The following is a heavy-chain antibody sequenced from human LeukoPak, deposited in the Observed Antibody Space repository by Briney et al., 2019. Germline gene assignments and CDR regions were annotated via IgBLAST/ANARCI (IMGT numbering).Heavy chain of an antibody. D-gene: IGHD6-13*01. CDR2: ISWNSGSI. V-gene: IGHV3-9*01. J-gene: IGHJ6*03. Sequence: GGSLRLSCAASGFTFDDYAMHWVRQAPGKGLEWVSGISWNSGSIGYADSVKGRFTISRDNAKNSLYLQMNSLRAEDTALYYCARGSEYSSSWYEYYYYYMDVWGKGTTVTISS. CDR3: ARGSEYSSSWYEYYYYYMDV. CDR1: GFTFDDYA.